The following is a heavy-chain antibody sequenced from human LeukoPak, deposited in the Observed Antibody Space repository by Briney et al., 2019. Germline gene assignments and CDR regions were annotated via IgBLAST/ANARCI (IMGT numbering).Heavy chain of an antibody. Sequence: GGSLGLSCVASGFSLSGYWMYWVRQAPGKGLMYISRNNGDGSTTNYADVVKGRFTMSRDNVKNTLYLQMNSLRVEGTAVYYCARDPRNVGLAPWGQGTLVTVSS. J-gene: IGHJ5*02. D-gene: IGHD2-15*01. CDR3: ARDPRNVGLAP. V-gene: IGHV3-74*01. CDR1: GFSLSGYW. CDR2: NNGDGSTT.